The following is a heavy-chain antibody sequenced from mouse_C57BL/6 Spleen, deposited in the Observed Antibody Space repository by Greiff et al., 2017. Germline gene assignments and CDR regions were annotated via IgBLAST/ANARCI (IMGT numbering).Heavy chain of an antibody. D-gene: IGHD1-1*01. J-gene: IGHJ2*01. CDR1: GYAFTNYL. CDR3: ARSPGSTYFDY. Sequence: QVQLQQSGAELVRPGTSVKVSCKASGYAFTNYLIEWVKQRPGQGLEWIGVINPGSGGTNYNEKFKGKATLTADKSSSTAYMQLISLTSEDSAVYVCARSPGSTYFDYWGQGTTLTVSS. CDR2: INPGSGGT. V-gene: IGHV1-54*01.